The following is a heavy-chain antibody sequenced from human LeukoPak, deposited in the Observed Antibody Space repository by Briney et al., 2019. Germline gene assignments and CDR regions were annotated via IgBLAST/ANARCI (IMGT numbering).Heavy chain of an antibody. Sequence: PSETLSLTCAVYGGSFSGYYWSWIRQPPGKGLEWIGEINHSGSTNYNPSLKSRVTISVDTSKNQFSLKLSSVTAADTAVYYCASLYCSRTSCYFLDPWGQGTLVIVSS. CDR3: ASLYCSRTSCYFLDP. J-gene: IGHJ5*02. V-gene: IGHV4-34*01. D-gene: IGHD2-2*01. CDR1: GGSFSGYY. CDR2: INHSGST.